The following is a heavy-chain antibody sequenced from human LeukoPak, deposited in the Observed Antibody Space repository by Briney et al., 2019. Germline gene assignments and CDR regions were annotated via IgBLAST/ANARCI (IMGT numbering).Heavy chain of an antibody. Sequence: SQTLSLTCALSGDSVSSINGAWNWIRQSPSRGLEWVGRTYYRSKWYFDYAESLKGRVTISPDTSKNQFSLQLNSVIPEDTAKYYCTRDLGNTGWYTFDFWGQGTLVTVSS. D-gene: IGHD6-19*01. J-gene: IGHJ4*02. CDR1: GDSVSSINGA. V-gene: IGHV6-1*01. CDR2: TYYRSKWYF. CDR3: TRDLGNTGWYTFDF.